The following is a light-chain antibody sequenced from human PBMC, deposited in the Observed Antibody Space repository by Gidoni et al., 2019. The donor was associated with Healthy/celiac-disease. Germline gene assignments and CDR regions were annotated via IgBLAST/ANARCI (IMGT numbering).Light chain of an antibody. J-gene: IGKJ5*01. Sequence: DRVTITCQASQSISSYLNWYQQKPGKAPKLLIYAASSLQSGVPSRFSGSGSGTDFTLTISSLQPEDFATYYCQQSYSTPITFGQGTRLEIK. CDR1: QSISSY. CDR2: AAS. V-gene: IGKV1-39*01. CDR3: QQSYSTPIT.